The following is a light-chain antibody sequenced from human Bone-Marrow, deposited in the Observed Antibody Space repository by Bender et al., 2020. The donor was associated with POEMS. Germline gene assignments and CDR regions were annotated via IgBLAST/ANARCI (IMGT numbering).Light chain of an antibody. Sequence: QSELTQPPSASGTPGQRVTISCSGTSSNIGTNTVNWFQQLPGTAPRLFIYTNNQRPSGVPDRFSGSKSGTSASLAITGLQAEDEADYYCQSYDSSLTTSSVFGTGTKVTVL. CDR3: QSYDSSLTTSSV. CDR1: SSNIGTNT. V-gene: IGLV1-44*01. J-gene: IGLJ1*01. CDR2: TNN.